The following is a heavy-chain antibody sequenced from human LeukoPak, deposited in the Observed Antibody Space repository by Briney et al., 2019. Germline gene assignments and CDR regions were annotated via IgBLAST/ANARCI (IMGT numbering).Heavy chain of an antibody. D-gene: IGHD2-2*02. CDR1: DYSISSGYY. CDR3: ARVRSPGIVVVPAAIMRYNWFDP. Sequence: SETLSLTCSVSDYSISSGYYWGWIRQPPGKGLEWIGSIYYSGTTHYNPSLKSRVTISVDTSKNQFSLKLSSVTAADTAVYYCARVRSPGIVVVPAAIMRYNWFDPWGQGTLVTVSS. CDR2: IYYSGTT. V-gene: IGHV4-38-2*02. J-gene: IGHJ5*02.